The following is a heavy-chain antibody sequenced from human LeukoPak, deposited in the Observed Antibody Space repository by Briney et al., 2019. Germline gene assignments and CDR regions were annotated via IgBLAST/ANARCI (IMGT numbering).Heavy chain of an antibody. CDR2: IYHSGST. CDR1: GGSISSSNW. Sequence: PSETLSLTCAVSGGSISSSNWWSWVRQPPGKGLEWIGEIYHSGSTNYNPSLKSRVTISVDKSKNQFSLKLSSVTAADTAVYYCARLVITMVRGVIRSAFDYWGQGTLVTVSS. J-gene: IGHJ4*02. D-gene: IGHD3-10*01. CDR3: ARLVITMVRGVIRSAFDY. V-gene: IGHV4-4*02.